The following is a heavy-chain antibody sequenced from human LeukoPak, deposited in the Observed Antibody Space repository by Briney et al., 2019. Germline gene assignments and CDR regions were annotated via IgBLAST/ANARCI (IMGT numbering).Heavy chain of an antibody. Sequence: SETLSLTCTVSGGSISSYYWSWIRQPAGKGLEWIGRIYTSGSTNYNPSLKSRVTMSVDTSKNQFSLKLSSVTAADMAVYYCASCSKSGYRNYYYYMDVWGKGTTVTVSS. CDR3: ASCSKSGYRNYYYYMDV. CDR1: GGSISSYY. D-gene: IGHD3-3*01. J-gene: IGHJ6*03. V-gene: IGHV4-4*07. CDR2: IYTSGST.